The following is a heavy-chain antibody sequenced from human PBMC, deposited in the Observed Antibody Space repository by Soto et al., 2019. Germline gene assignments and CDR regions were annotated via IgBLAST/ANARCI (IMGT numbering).Heavy chain of an antibody. J-gene: IGHJ4*02. CDR3: ARGYASPLPDYFDS. Sequence: QVQLVQSGAEVKKPGSSVKVSCKASGGTFSSYTISWVRQAPGQGLEWMGRIIPLLGIANYAQKFQGRVTITADKSTSTSYMELSNLRSEDTAVYYCARGYASPLPDYFDSWGQGTLVTVSS. CDR2: IIPLLGIA. CDR1: GGTFSSYT. V-gene: IGHV1-69*02. D-gene: IGHD2-2*01.